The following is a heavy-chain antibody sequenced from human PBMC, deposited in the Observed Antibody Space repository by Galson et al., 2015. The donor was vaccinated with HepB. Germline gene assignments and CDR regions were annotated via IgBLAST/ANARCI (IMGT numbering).Heavy chain of an antibody. Sequence: SLRLSCAASGFTVSSNYMSWVRQAPGKGLEWVSVIYSGGSTYYADSVKGRFTISRDNSKNTLYLQMNSLRAEDTAVYYCARSESMGSHGYWGQGTLVTVSS. CDR1: GFTVSSNY. V-gene: IGHV3-66*02. D-gene: IGHD2/OR15-2a*01. CDR3: ARSESMGSHGY. CDR2: IYSGGST. J-gene: IGHJ4*02.